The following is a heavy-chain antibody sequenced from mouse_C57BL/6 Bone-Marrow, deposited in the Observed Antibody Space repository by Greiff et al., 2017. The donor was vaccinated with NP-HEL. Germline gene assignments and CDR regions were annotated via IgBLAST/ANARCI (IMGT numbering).Heavy chain of an antibody. V-gene: IGHV1-63*01. J-gene: IGHJ1*03. CDR2: IYPGGGYT. CDR1: GYTFTNYW. CDR3: ASFFLRWYFDV. D-gene: IGHD1-1*01. Sequence: VKVVESGAELVRPGTSVKMSCKASGYTFTNYWIGWAKQRPGHGLEWIGDIYPGGGYTNYNEKFKGKATLTADKSSSTAYMQFSSLTSEDSAIYYCASFFLRWYFDVWGTGTTVTVSS.